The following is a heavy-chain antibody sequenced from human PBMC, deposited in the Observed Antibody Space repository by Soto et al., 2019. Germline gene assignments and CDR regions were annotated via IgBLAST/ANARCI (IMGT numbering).Heavy chain of an antibody. CDR1: GGTFSSYA. D-gene: IGHD3-22*01. CDR3: ARGYYYDSSGYSEPPEYFQH. V-gene: IGHV1-69*13. Sequence: ASVKVSCKASGGTFSSYAISWVRQAPGQGLEWMGGIIPIFGTANYAQKFQGRVTITADESTSTAYMELSSLRSEDTAVYYCARGYYYDSSGYSEPPEYFQHWGQGTLVTVSS. J-gene: IGHJ1*01. CDR2: IIPIFGTA.